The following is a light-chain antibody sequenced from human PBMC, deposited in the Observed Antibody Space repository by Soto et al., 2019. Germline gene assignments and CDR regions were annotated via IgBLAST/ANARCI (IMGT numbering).Light chain of an antibody. CDR2: GAS. CDR1: QSVSSSY. CDR3: QQYGSSPRGFT. J-gene: IGKJ3*01. Sequence: EIVLTQSPGTLSLSPGERATLSCRASQSVSSSYLAWYQQKPGQAPRLLIYGASSRATGIPDRFSGSGSGTDFTLTISRLEPEEFAVYYCQQYGSSPRGFTFGPGTKVDIK. V-gene: IGKV3-20*01.